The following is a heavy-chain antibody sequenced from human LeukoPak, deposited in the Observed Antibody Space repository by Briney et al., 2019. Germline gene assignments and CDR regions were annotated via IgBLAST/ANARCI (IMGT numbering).Heavy chain of an antibody. D-gene: IGHD3-10*01. V-gene: IGHV3-23*01. CDR3: AKDGVPNYYGSGSYLDH. Sequence: SGGPLRLSCAASGFTFSSYAMSWVRHAPGGGLECLLAIGGSGGSTYYAGSVKGRFTISRDNSKNKLYLQMNSLRAEDTAVYYCAKDGVPNYYGSGSYLDHWGQGTLVTVSS. J-gene: IGHJ4*02. CDR1: GFTFSSYA. CDR2: IGGSGGST.